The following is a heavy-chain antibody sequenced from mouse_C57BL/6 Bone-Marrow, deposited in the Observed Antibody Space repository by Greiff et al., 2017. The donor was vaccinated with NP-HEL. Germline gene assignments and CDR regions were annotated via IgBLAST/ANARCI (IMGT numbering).Heavy chain of an antibody. CDR3: TLMIKAWFAY. V-gene: IGHV14-4*01. Sequence: VQLQQSGAELVRPGASVKLSCTASGFNIKDDYMHWVKQRPEPGLEWIGWLDPENGDTEYASKFQGKATITADTSSNTAYLQLSSLTSEDTAVYYCTLMIKAWFAYWGQGTLVTVSA. CDR1: GFNIKDDY. D-gene: IGHD2-4*01. CDR2: LDPENGDT. J-gene: IGHJ3*01.